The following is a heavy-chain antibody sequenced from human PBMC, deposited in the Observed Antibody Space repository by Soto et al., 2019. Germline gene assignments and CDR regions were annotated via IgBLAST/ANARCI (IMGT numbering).Heavy chain of an antibody. CDR3: AREQRPIVVVAATKVPNWFDP. Sequence: QVQLVESGGGVVQPGRSLRLSCAASGFTFSSYGMHWVRQAPGKGLEWVAVIWYDGSNKYYADSVKGRFTISRDNSKNTLYLQMNSLRAEDTAVYYCAREQRPIVVVAATKVPNWFDPWGQGTLVTVSS. CDR1: GFTFSSYG. V-gene: IGHV3-33*01. D-gene: IGHD2-15*01. J-gene: IGHJ5*02. CDR2: IWYDGSNK.